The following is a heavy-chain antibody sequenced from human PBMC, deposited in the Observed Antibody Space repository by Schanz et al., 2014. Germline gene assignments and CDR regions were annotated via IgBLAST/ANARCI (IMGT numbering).Heavy chain of an antibody. CDR2: INPSSGTT. V-gene: IGHV1-46*01. Sequence: QVQLVQSGAEVKKPGSSVKVSCKASGGTFSSSTLTWVRQAPGLGLEWMGKINPSSGTTRIAQNFQGRLTVTRDTSTSTVNMELSSLRSEDTAVYYCARAPVTVRPYHYYMDVWGKGTTVTVSS. D-gene: IGHD4-17*01. CDR3: ARAPVTVRPYHYYMDV. J-gene: IGHJ6*03. CDR1: GGTFSSST.